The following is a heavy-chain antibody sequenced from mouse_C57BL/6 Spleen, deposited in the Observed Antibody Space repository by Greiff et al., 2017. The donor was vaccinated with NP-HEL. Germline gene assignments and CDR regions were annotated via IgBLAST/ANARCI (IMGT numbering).Heavy chain of an antibody. CDR3: ARQYYDWFAC. V-gene: IGHV5-17*01. J-gene: IGHJ3*01. D-gene: IGHD2-4*01. Sequence: EVQLQESGGGLVKPGGSLKLSCAASGFTFSDYGMHWVRQAPEKGLEWVAYISSGSSTIYYADTVKGRFTISRDNAKNTLFLQMTSLRSEDTAMYYCARQYYDWFACWGQGTLVTVSA. CDR1: GFTFSDYG. CDR2: ISSGSSTI.